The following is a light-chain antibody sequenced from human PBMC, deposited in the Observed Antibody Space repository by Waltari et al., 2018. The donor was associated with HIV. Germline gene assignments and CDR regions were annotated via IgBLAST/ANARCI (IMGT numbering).Light chain of an antibody. J-gene: IGKJ3*01. CDR2: LGS. V-gene: IGKV2-28*01. CDR1: QSLLHSNGYNY. CDR3: MQALQTQFT. Sequence: DIVMTQSPFSLPVTPGEPASISCRSSQSLLHSNGYNYLDWYLQKPGQSPQLLIYLGSNRASGVPDRFSGSGSGTDFTLKISRVEAEDVGVYYCMQALQTQFTFGPGTKVDIK.